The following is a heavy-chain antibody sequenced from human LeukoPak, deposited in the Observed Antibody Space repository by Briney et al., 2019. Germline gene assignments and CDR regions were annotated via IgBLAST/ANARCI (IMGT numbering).Heavy chain of an antibody. J-gene: IGHJ4*02. D-gene: IGHD3-22*01. CDR1: GYTFTSYG. V-gene: IGHV1-18*01. CDR2: INAYNGNT. Sequence: GASVKVSCKASGYTFTSYGISWVRQAPGQGLEWMGWINAYNGNTNYAQKLQGRVTMTTDTSTSTAYMELRSLRSDDAAVYYCARDGGYYDSSGYPYFDYWGQGTLVTVSS. CDR3: ARDGGYYDSSGYPYFDY.